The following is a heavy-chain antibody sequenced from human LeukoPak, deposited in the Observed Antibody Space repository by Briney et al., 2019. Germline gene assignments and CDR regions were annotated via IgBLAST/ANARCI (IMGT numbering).Heavy chain of an antibody. CDR1: GYTFTSYA. D-gene: IGHD3-3*01. CDR2: INTNTGNP. Sequence: ASVKVSCKASGYTFTSYAMNWVRQAPGQGLEWMGWINTNTGNPTYAQGFTGRFVFSLDTSVSTAYLQISSLKAEDTAVYYCAREVVLEWLLIRYYYYMDVWGKGTTVTVSS. J-gene: IGHJ6*03. V-gene: IGHV7-4-1*02. CDR3: AREVVLEWLLIRYYYYMDV.